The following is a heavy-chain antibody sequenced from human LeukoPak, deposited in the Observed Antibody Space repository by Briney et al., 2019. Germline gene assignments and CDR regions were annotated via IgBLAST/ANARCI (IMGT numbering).Heavy chain of an antibody. CDR1: GYTFTSYY. J-gene: IGHJ4*02. CDR3: ARVGGFPDPIAAADFDY. V-gene: IGHV1-46*01. D-gene: IGHD6-13*01. Sequence: ASVKVSCKASGYTFTSYYMHWVRQAPGQGLEWMGIINPSGGSTSYAQKFQGRVTMTRDTSTSTVYMELSSLRSEDTAVHYCARVGGFPDPIAAADFDYWGQGTLVTVSS. CDR2: INPSGGST.